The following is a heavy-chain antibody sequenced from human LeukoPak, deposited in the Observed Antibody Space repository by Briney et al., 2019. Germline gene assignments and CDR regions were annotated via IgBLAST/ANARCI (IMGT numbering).Heavy chain of an antibody. D-gene: IGHD3-16*02. CDR3: ARTYYDYIWGSYLHFDY. Sequence: SETLSLTCTVSGGSISSYYWSWIRQPPGKGLEWIGYIYYSGSTNYNPSLKSRVTISVDTSKNRFSLKLSSVTAADTAVYYCARTYYDYIWGSYLHFDYWGQGTLVTVSS. CDR1: GGSISSYY. CDR2: IYYSGST. J-gene: IGHJ4*02. V-gene: IGHV4-59*01.